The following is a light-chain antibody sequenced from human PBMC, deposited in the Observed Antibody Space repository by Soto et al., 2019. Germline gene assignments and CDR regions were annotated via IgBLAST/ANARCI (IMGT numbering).Light chain of an antibody. CDR2: EVS. V-gene: IGLV2-14*01. J-gene: IGLJ1*01. Sequence: QSALTQPASVSGSPGQSITISCTGTSSDVGGYNYVSWYQQHPGKAPKLMIYEVSNRPSGVSNRFSGSKSGNTASLTISGLQAEDEADDSCSSYTSSSTLYVFGTGTKLTVL. CDR1: SSDVGGYNY. CDR3: SSYTSSSTLYV.